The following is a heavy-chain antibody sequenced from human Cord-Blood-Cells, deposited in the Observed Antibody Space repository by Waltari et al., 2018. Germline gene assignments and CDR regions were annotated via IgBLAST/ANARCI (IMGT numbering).Heavy chain of an antibody. Sequence: QVQLVKSGAEVKKPGASVKVSCTASGYTFTAYYMHWVRQAPGQGLEWMGWINPNSGGTNYAQKFQGWVTMTRDTSISTAYMELSRLRSDDTAVYHCARGEGGDWYFDLWGRGTLVTVSS. V-gene: IGHV1-2*04. J-gene: IGHJ2*01. CDR3: ARGEGGDWYFDL. D-gene: IGHD3-16*01. CDR2: INPNSGGT. CDR1: GYTFTAYY.